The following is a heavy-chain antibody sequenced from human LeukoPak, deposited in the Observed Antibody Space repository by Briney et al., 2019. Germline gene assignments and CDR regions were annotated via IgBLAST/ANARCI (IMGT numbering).Heavy chain of an antibody. CDR3: VREGIGVDY. J-gene: IGHJ4*02. Sequence: PSETLSLTCTVSGGSISSYYWSWIRQPPGKGLEWIGYIYYSGSTNYNPSLKSRVTISVDTSKNQFSLKLSSVTAADTAVYYCVREGIGVDYWGQGTLVTVSS. CDR1: GGSISSYY. CDR2: IYYSGST. V-gene: IGHV4-59*01.